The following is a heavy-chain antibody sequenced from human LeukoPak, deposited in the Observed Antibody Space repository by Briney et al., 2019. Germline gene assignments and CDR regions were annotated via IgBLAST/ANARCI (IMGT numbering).Heavy chain of an antibody. CDR1: GFTFSSYG. J-gene: IGHJ4*02. CDR3: ARTYYYDSSGYYLY. Sequence: GRSLRLSCAASGFTFSSYGMHWVRQAPGKGLEWVAVIWYDGSNKYYADSVKGRFTISRDNSKNTLYLQMNSQRAEDTAVYYCARTYYYDSSGYYLYWGQGTLVTVSS. CDR2: IWYDGSNK. V-gene: IGHV3-33*01. D-gene: IGHD3-22*01.